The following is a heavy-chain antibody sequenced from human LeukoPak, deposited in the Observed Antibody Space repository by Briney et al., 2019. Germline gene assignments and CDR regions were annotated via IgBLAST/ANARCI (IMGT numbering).Heavy chain of an antibody. CDR1: GFTFTDFE. J-gene: IGHJ6*03. Sequence: PGGSLRLSCAASGFTFTDFEMNWVRQAPGKGLELVSYISSSGSTIYYADSVKGRFTVSRDNAKNSLYLQMNSLRAEDTAVYYCAASGYNYYDYYYMDVWGKGTTVTISS. V-gene: IGHV3-48*03. CDR3: AASGYNYYDYYYMDV. D-gene: IGHD5-12*01. CDR2: ISSSGSTI.